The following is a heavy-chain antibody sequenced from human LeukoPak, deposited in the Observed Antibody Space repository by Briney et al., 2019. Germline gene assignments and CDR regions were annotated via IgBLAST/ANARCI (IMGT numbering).Heavy chain of an antibody. CDR1: GFTFSSYG. D-gene: IGHD6-13*01. CDR2: IQYDGSNT. CDR3: AKDLIAAAGIDY. V-gene: IGHV3-30*02. J-gene: IGHJ4*02. Sequence: GGSLRLTCAASGFTFSSYGMHWVRQAPGKGLEWAAFIQYDGSNTYYGDSVKGRFTISRDNSKNTLYLQMNSLRAEDTAVYYCAKDLIAAAGIDYWGQGTLVTVSS.